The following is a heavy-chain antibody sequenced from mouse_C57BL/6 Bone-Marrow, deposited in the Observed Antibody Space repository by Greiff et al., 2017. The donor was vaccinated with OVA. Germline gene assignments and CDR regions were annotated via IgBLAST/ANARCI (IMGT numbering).Heavy chain of an antibody. CDR3: YIRDGAY. V-gene: IGHV14-3*01. J-gene: IGHJ3*01. Sequence: EVQLQQSVAELVRPGASVKLSCTASGFNIKNSYMHWVKQRPEQGLEWVGRIDPANGNPKYAPTFQGKATITAVTSTTTAYLQISSLTSENTSIYYCYIRDGAYWGQGPLVTVS. CDR1: GFNIKNSY. CDR2: IDPANGNP. D-gene: IGHD1-3*01.